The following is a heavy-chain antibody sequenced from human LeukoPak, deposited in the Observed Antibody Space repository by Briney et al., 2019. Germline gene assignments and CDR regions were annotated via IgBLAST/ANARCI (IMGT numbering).Heavy chain of an antibody. CDR3: ASEQSGYYFDY. D-gene: IGHD6-19*01. Sequence: SETLSLTCTVSGGSISSSSYYWGWIRQPPGKGLEWIGSIYYSGSTYYNPSLKSRVTISVDTSKNQFSLKLSSVTAADTAVYYCASEQSGYYFDYWGQGTLVTVSS. J-gene: IGHJ4*02. V-gene: IGHV4-39*01. CDR2: IYYSGST. CDR1: GGSISSSSYY.